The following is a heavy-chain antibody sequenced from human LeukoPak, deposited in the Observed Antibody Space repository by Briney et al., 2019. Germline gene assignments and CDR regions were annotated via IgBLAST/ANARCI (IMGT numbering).Heavy chain of an antibody. CDR2: ISGSGGST. Sequence: GGSLRLSCAASGFTFSSYAMSWVRQAPGKGLEWVSAISGSGGSTYYADSVKGRFTISRDNSKNTLYLQMNSLRAEDTAVYYCAKAPGIRGGATFYFDYWGQETLVTVSS. V-gene: IGHV3-23*01. D-gene: IGHD1-26*01. CDR1: GFTFSSYA. J-gene: IGHJ4*02. CDR3: AKAPGIRGGATFYFDY.